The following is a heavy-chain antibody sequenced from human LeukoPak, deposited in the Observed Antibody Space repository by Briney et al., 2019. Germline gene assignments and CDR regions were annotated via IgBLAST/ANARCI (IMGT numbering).Heavy chain of an antibody. V-gene: IGHV3-23*01. Sequence: PGGSLRLSCAASGFVFSSQDMGWVRQAPGKGLEWVSAIRDGGSRTYYADSVKGRFTISRDNSKNTLHLQMNSLRAEDTAVYYCAKDARRSSGWYFFDHWGQGTLVTVSS. CDR3: AKDARRSSGWYFFDH. CDR2: IRDGGSRT. J-gene: IGHJ4*02. CDR1: GFVFSSQD. D-gene: IGHD6-19*01.